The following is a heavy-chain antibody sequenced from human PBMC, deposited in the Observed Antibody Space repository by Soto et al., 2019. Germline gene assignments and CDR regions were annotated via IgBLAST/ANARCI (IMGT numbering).Heavy chain of an antibody. J-gene: IGHJ6*03. Sequence: PGGSLRLSCAASGFTFSNAWINWVRQAPGKGLEWVGRVKSKTHGGTTDYAEPVKGRFAISRDDSNNKVYLQMNSLRAEDTAVYYCARDSYYDFWSGYGHYYYYYMDVWGKGTTVTVSS. CDR1: GFTFSNAW. D-gene: IGHD3-3*01. CDR2: VKSKTHGGTT. CDR3: ARDSYYDFWSGYGHYYYYYMDV. V-gene: IGHV3-15*07.